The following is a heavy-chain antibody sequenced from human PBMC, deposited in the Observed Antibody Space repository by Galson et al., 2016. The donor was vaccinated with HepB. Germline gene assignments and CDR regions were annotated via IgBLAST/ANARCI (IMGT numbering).Heavy chain of an antibody. J-gene: IGHJ4*02. CDR2: ISVYNGNT. CDR3: ARGGEHFGYSYAYY. D-gene: IGHD5-18*01. CDR1: GYTFTNYG. Sequence: SVKVSCKASGYTFTNYGINWVRQAPGQGLEWMGWISVYNGNTDYAQKFQGRVTMTTDTSTNTAYMDLRSLKSDDTAVYYCARGGEHFGYSYAYYWGQGTLVTVSS. V-gene: IGHV1-18*01.